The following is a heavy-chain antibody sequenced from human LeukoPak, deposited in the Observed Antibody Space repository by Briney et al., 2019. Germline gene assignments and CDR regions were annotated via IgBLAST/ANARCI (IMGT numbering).Heavy chain of an antibody. CDR2: SGST. CDR1: GGSISSSSYY. Sequence: SETLSPTCTVSGGSISSSSYYWGWIRQPPGKGLEWIYSGSTYYNPSLKSRVTISVDTSKNQFSPNLNSVTAADTAVYYCARGGGMTTVTPTLAFEIRGQGTVVTVSS. D-gene: IGHD4-17*01. J-gene: IGHJ3*02. V-gene: IGHV4-39*07. CDR3: ARGGGMTTVTPTLAFEI.